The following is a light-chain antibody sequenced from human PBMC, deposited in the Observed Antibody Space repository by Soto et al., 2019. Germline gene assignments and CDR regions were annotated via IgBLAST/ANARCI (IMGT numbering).Light chain of an antibody. Sequence: QSALTQPASVSGSPGQSITISCTGTTSDVGGYNFVSWYQQHPGIAPKLMIYEVSNRPSGVSHRFSGSKSGNTASLTISGLQAEDEADYYCLSYTSSITWVFGGGTKLTVL. V-gene: IGLV2-14*01. CDR1: TSDVGGYNF. CDR2: EVS. CDR3: LSYTSSITWV. J-gene: IGLJ3*02.